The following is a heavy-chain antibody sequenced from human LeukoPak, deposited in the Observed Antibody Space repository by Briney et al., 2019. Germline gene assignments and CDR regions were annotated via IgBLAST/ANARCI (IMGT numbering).Heavy chain of an antibody. CDR2: INWNGGST. V-gene: IGHV3-20*01. J-gene: IGHJ4*02. CDR3: AREGEELEPYDY. Sequence: PGGSLRLSCAASGFTFTTYWMSWVRQAPGKGLEWVSGINWNGGSTGYADSVKGRFTISRDNAKNPLYLQMNSLGAEGTALYHCAREGEELEPYDYWGQGTLVTVSS. CDR1: GFTFTTYW. D-gene: IGHD1-1*01.